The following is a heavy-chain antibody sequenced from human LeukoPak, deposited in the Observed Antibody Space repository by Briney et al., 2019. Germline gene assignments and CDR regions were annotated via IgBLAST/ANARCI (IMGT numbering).Heavy chain of an antibody. D-gene: IGHD5-18*01. Sequence: PGRSLRLSCAASGFTFDDYAMHWVRPAPGKGLEWVSGISWSSGSIGYADSVKGRFTLSRDNAKNSLYLQMNSLRAEDTALYYCAKGGIQLWLLDYYYGMDVWGQGTTVTVSS. CDR3: AKGGIQLWLLDYYYGMDV. J-gene: IGHJ6*02. V-gene: IGHV3-9*01. CDR1: GFTFDDYA. CDR2: ISWSSGSI.